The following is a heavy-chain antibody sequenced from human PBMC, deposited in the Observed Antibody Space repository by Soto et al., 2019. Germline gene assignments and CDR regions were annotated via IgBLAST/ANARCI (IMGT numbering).Heavy chain of an antibody. D-gene: IGHD2-15*01. CDR1: GGSISNYY. CDR3: AGTPSWFDP. V-gene: IGHV4-59*08. Sequence: PSETLSLTCTVSGGSISNYYWSWIRQPPGKGLEWIGYIYYSGSTNYNPSLRSRVTISVDTSKNQFSLKLSSVTAADTALYYCAGTPSWFDPWGQGTLVTVSS. J-gene: IGHJ5*02. CDR2: IYYSGST.